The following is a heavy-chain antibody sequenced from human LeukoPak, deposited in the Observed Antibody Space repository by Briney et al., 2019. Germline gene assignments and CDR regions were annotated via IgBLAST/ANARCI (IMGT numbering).Heavy chain of an antibody. V-gene: IGHV3-7*03. CDR1: GFTFSSYA. J-gene: IGHJ6*02. Sequence: GGSLRLSCAASGFTFSSYAMNWIRQAPGKELEWVANIKQDGSEKNYVDSVKGRFTISRDNAKNSVYLQMNSLRAEDTAVYYCARGMDVRGQGTTVTVSS. CDR3: ARGMDV. CDR2: IKQDGSEK.